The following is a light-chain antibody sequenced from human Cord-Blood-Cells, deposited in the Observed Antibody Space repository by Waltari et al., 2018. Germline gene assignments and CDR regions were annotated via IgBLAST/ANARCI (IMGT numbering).Light chain of an antibody. Sequence: DIQMTQSPSSLSASVGDRVTITCRASQGISNYLAWYQQKPGKVPKLLIYAASTLQSGVPTWFRGRGSWTDFTLTISSLQPEDVATYYCQKYNSAPRTFGQGTKVEIK. CDR2: AAS. V-gene: IGKV1-27*01. J-gene: IGKJ1*01. CDR1: QGISNY. CDR3: QKYNSAPRT.